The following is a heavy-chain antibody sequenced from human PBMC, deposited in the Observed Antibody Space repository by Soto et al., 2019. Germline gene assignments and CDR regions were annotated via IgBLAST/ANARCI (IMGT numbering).Heavy chain of an antibody. D-gene: IGHD3-22*01. CDR1: GFTFSSYS. V-gene: IGHV3-21*01. CDR2: ISSSSSYI. J-gene: IGHJ4*02. Sequence: EVQLVESGGGLVKPGGSLRLSCAASGFTFSSYSMNWVRQAPGKGLEWVSSISSSSSYIYYADSVKGRFTISRDNAKNSLYLQMSSLRAEDTAVYYCARDRDYDSNGGLDYWGQGTLVTVSS. CDR3: ARDRDYDSNGGLDY.